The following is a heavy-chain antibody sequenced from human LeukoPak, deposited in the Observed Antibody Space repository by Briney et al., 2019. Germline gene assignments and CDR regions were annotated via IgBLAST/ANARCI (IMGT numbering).Heavy chain of an antibody. CDR1: GGSISSYY. V-gene: IGHV4-4*07. J-gene: IGHJ3*02. CDR2: IYTSGST. CDR3: ARRRVCSGGSCGAFDI. Sequence: SETLSLTCTVSGGSISSYYWSWIRQPAGKGLEWIGRIYTSGSTNYNPSLKSRVTMSVDTSKNQFSLKLSSVTAAGTAVYYCARRRVCSGGSCGAFDIWGQGTMVTVSS. D-gene: IGHD2-15*01.